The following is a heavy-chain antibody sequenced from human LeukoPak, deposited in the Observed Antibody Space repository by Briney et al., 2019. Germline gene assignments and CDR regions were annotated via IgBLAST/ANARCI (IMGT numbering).Heavy chain of an antibody. J-gene: IGHJ6*03. Sequence: SGGSLRLSCAASGFTFSSYAMHWVRQAPGKGLEYVSAISSNGGSTYYANSVKGRFTISRDNSKNTLYLQMGSLRAEDMAVYYCARARGFGSSWYQSYYYYYMDVWGKGTTVTISS. V-gene: IGHV3-64*01. CDR1: GFTFSSYA. CDR2: ISSNGGST. CDR3: ARARGFGSSWYQSYYYYYMDV. D-gene: IGHD6-13*01.